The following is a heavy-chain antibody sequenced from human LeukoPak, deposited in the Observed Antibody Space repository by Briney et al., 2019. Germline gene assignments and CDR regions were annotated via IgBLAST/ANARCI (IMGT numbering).Heavy chain of an antibody. Sequence: ASVEVSCKVSGYTLTELSMHWVRQAPGKGLEWMGGFDPEDGETIYAQKFQGRVTMTEDTSTDTAYMELSSLRSEDTAVYYCATDLGRFGVATIDHWGQGTLVTVSS. J-gene: IGHJ4*02. V-gene: IGHV1-24*01. CDR3: ATDLGRFGVATIDH. CDR2: FDPEDGET. CDR1: GYTLTELS. D-gene: IGHD3-3*01.